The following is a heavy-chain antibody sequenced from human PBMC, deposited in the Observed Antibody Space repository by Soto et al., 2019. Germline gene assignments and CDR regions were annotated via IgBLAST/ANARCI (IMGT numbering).Heavy chain of an antibody. CDR1: GYTFTSYA. CDR2: INAGNGNT. CDR3: AASQQFDY. Sequence: ASVKVSCKASGYTFTSYAMHWVRQAPGQRLEWMGWINAGNGNTKYSQKFQGRVTMTTDTSTSTAYMELRSLSSDDTAVYYCAASQQFDYWGQGTLVTVSS. J-gene: IGHJ4*02. D-gene: IGHD6-13*01. V-gene: IGHV1-3*01.